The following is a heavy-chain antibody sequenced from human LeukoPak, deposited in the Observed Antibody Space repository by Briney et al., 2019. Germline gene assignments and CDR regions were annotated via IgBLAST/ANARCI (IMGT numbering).Heavy chain of an antibody. Sequence: SETLSLTCAVYGGSFSGYYWSWIRQPPAKGLEWIGEINHSGSTNYNPSLKSRVTISVDTSKNQFSLMLNSVTAADTAVYYCARDRPLGANWFDPWGQGTLVTVSS. CDR1: GGSFSGYY. CDR3: ARDRPLGANWFDP. CDR2: INHSGST. J-gene: IGHJ5*02. V-gene: IGHV4-34*01.